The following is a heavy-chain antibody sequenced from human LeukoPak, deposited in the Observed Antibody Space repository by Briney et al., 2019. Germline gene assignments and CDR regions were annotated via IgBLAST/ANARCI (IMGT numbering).Heavy chain of an antibody. CDR2: IIGSGGST. D-gene: IGHD6-13*01. CDR1: GFTFSSYA. J-gene: IGHJ4*02. Sequence: GGSLRLSCAASGFTFSSYAMSWVRQAPGEGLEWVSAIIGSGGSTYYADSVKGRFTISRDNSKNTLYLQMNSLRAEDTAVYYCAKDYSSSWYYFDSWGQGTLVTVSS. CDR3: AKDYSSSWYYFDS. V-gene: IGHV3-23*01.